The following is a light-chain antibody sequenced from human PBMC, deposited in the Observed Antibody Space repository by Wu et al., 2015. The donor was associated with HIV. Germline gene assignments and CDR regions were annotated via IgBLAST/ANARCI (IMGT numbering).Light chain of an antibody. CDR2: AAS. CDR3: QQSYSTPDS. Sequence: DIQMTQSPSSLSASVGDRVTITCRASQSISSYLNWYQLKPEKAPKLLIYAASSLQSGVPSRFSGSGSGTDFTLTISSLQPEDFATYYCQQSYSTPDSFGQGTKLEIK. CDR1: QSISSY. J-gene: IGKJ2*03. V-gene: IGKV1-39*01.